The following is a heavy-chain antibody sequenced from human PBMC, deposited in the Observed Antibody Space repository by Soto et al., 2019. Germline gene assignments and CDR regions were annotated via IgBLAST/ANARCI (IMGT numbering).Heavy chain of an antibody. CDR1: GFTFSTYS. J-gene: IGHJ4*02. Sequence: GGSLRLSCAASGFTFSTYSMNWVRQAPGKGLEWVSYIDSSSSSTYYADSVKGRFTISRDNAKNSLYLQMNSLRDEDTAVYYCARERDSSSAGGFDYWGQGTLVTVSS. D-gene: IGHD6-6*01. V-gene: IGHV3-48*02. CDR3: ARERDSSSAGGFDY. CDR2: IDSSSSST.